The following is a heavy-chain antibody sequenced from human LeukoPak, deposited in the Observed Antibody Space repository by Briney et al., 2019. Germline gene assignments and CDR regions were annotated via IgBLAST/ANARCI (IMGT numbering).Heavy chain of an antibody. D-gene: IGHD3-9*01. J-gene: IGHJ6*02. CDR1: GFNFDDYA. CDR2: ITWNSGNI. CDR3: TRGLMDYDVSTGLHHYYMDV. Sequence: GGSLRLSCAASGFNFDDYAMHWVRQAPGKGLEWVSGITWNSGNIAYADSVKGRFTISRDNAKNSLYLQMNTLRVEDTAVYYCTRGLMDYDVSTGLHHYYMDVWGQGTTVTVSS. V-gene: IGHV3-9*01.